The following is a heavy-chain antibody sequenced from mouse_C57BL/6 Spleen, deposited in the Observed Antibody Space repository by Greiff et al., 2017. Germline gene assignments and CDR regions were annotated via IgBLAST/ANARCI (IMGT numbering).Heavy chain of an antibody. V-gene: IGHV1-74*01. CDR3: AIYDPPLTLYFDY. CDR2: IHPSASDT. J-gene: IGHJ2*01. Sequence: VQLQQPGAELVKPGASVKVSCKASGYTFTSYWMHWVKQRPGQGLEWIGRIHPSASDTNYNQKFKGKATLTVDKSSSTAYMQLSSLTSEDSAVYYCAIYDPPLTLYFDYWGQGTTLTVSS. D-gene: IGHD4-1*01. CDR1: GYTFTSYW.